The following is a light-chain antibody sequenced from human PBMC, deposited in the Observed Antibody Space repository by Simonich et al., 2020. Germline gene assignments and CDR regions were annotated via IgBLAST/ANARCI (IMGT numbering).Light chain of an antibody. Sequence: DIVMTQSPDSLAVSLGERATINCKSSQSVLYSSNNKNYLAWYQQKPGKPPKLLIYWASTRESGVPDRFSGSGSGTDFTLTISSMQSEDFAVYYCQQYNNWPPLTFGGGTKVEIK. V-gene: IGKV4-1*01. CDR2: WAS. J-gene: IGKJ4*01. CDR3: QQYNNWPPLT. CDR1: QSVLYSSNNKNY.